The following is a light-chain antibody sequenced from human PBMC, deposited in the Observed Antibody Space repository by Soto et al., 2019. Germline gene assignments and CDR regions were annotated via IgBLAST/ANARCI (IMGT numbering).Light chain of an antibody. CDR1: SSDVGAYDY. V-gene: IGLV2-11*01. CDR3: CSYAGSYSWV. J-gene: IGLJ3*02. CDR2: DVT. Sequence: QSALTQPRSVSGSPGQSVTISCTGTSSDVGAYDYVSWYQKHPGKAPKFMIYDVTKRPSGVPDRFSGSKSGNTASLTISGLQAEDEADYYCCSYAGSYSWVFGGGTKLTVL.